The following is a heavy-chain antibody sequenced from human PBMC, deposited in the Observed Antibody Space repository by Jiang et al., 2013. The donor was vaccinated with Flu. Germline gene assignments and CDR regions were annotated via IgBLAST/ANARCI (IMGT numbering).Heavy chain of an antibody. CDR1: GFSFSTQW. D-gene: IGHD4/OR15-4a*01. Sequence: GAEVKKPGESLKISCQGSGFSFSTQWIAWVRQKPGKGLEWVGMVYPGDSSTRYSQSFPGQVSISADKSINTAYLHWISLKASDTAMYYCARVGTIGISHAFDIWGQGTLVTVSS. CDR2: VYPGDSST. J-gene: IGHJ3*02. V-gene: IGHV5-51*01. CDR3: ARVGTIGISHAFDI.